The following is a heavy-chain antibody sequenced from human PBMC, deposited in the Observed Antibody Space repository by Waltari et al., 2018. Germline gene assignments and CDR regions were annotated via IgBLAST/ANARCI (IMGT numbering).Heavy chain of an antibody. V-gene: IGHV4-34*01. J-gene: IGHJ5*02. Sequence: QVQLQQWGAGLLKPSETLSLTCAVYGGSFSGYYWSWIRQPPGKGLEWIGEINHIGSTNDNPSLKSRVTISVDTSKNQFSLKLSSVTAADTAVYYCARGKAFDPWGQGTLVTVSS. CDR3: ARGKAFDP. CDR1: GGSFSGYY. CDR2: INHIGST.